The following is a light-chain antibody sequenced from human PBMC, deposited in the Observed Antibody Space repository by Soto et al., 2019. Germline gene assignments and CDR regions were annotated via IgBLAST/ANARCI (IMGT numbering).Light chain of an antibody. J-gene: IGKJ2*01. Sequence: EIVLTQSPGTLSLSPGERATLSCRASQSVSSSYLGWYQQKPGQAPRLLIYGASSRATGIPDRFSGSGSGTDFTLTISRLEPEDFALYYCQQYGSSPPVTFGQGTKLEIK. V-gene: IGKV3-20*01. CDR2: GAS. CDR3: QQYGSSPPVT. CDR1: QSVSSSY.